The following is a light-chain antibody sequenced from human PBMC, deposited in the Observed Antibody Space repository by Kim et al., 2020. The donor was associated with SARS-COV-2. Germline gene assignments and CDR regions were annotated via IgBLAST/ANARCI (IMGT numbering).Light chain of an antibody. Sequence: SYELTQPPSVSVSPGQTASITCSGDKLGDKYVSWYQQKPGQSPVMVIYQDTQRPSGIPARFSGSNSGNTDTLTVSGTQAMDEAEYYRQAWDSTNGPWVVG. V-gene: IGLV3-1*01. CDR2: QDT. CDR3: QAWDSTNGPWV. J-gene: IGLJ3*02. CDR1: KLGDKY.